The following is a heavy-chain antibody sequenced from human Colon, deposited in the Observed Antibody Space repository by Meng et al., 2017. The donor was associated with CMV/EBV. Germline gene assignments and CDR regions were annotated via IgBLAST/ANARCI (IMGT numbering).Heavy chain of an antibody. CDR2: IIPILGIA. CDR1: GGTFSSYA. V-gene: IGHV1-69*10. D-gene: IGHD5-24*01. J-gene: IGHJ6*02. Sequence: SVKVSCKASGGTFSSYAISWVRQAPGQGLEWMGGIIPILGIANYAQKFQGRVTITADKSTSTAYMELSSLISDDTAVYYCARGGDAYNRYFYHGMDVWGQGTPVTVSS. CDR3: ARGGDAYNRYFYHGMDV.